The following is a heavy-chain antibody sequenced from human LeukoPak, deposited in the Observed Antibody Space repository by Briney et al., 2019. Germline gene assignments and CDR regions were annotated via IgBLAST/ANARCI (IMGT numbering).Heavy chain of an antibody. J-gene: IGHJ4*02. D-gene: IGHD5-24*01. CDR1: GATFSSYA. CDR3: ARGGGYNHFDY. Sequence: SVKLSCKASGATFSSYAISWVRHAPGLGLEWMGGIIPIFGTANYAQKFQGRVTITADESTSTAYIMLSSLRTEDTDFYYCARGGGYNHFDYWGKGTLVTVSS. CDR2: IIPIFGTA. V-gene: IGHV1-69*01.